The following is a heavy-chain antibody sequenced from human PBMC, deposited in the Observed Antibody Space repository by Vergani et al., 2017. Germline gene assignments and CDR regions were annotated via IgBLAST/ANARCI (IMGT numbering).Heavy chain of an antibody. CDR2: ISSSSSYI. CDR1: GFTFSSYS. Sequence: VQLVESGGGLVKPGGSLRLSCAASGFTFSSYSMNWVLQAPGKGLEWVSSISSSSSYIYYADSVKGRFTISRDNAKNSLYLQMNSLRAEDTAVYYCARDREELENGMDVWGQGTTVTVSS. V-gene: IGHV3-21*01. D-gene: IGHD1-26*01. CDR3: ARDREELENGMDV. J-gene: IGHJ6*02.